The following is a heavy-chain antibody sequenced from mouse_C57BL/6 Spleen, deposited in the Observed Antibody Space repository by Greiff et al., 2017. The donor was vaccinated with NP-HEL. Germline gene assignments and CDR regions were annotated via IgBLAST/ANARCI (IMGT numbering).Heavy chain of an antibody. J-gene: IGHJ2*01. CDR1: GYAFSSYW. Sequence: VQLQQSGAELVKPGASVKISCKASGYAFSSYWMNWVKQRPGKGLEWIGQIYPGDGDTNYNGKFKGKATLTADKSSSTAYMQLSSLTSEDSAVYFCARLGGGTGTTFDYWGQGTTLTVSS. CDR2: IYPGDGDT. D-gene: IGHD4-1*01. V-gene: IGHV1-80*01. CDR3: ARLGGGTGTTFDY.